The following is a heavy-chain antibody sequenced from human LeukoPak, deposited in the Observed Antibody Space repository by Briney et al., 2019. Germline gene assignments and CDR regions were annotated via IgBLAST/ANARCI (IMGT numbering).Heavy chain of an antibody. CDR3: TRLTYSSSSDY. CDR2: IRSRANSYAT. V-gene: IGHV3-73*01. CDR1: GVSISGSA. D-gene: IGHD6-13*01. J-gene: IGHJ4*02. Sequence: GGSLKLSCAAAGVSISGSAMHWVRQASGQGLEWVGRIRSRANSYATAYASSVKGRFTISRDDSKNTAYLQMNSLRTEDTAVYYCTRLTYSSSSDYWGQGTLVTVSS.